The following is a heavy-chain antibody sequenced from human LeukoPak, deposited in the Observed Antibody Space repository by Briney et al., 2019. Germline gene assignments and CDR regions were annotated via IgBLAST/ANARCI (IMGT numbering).Heavy chain of an antibody. CDR2: IYPGDSDT. Sequence: GESLKISCKNYGYSFTNYWIGWVRQMPGKGLEWMGIIYPGDSDTRYSPSFQGQVTMSADKSINTAYLQWSSLKASDTAIYYCVRFLNHAFDPWGQGTMVTVSS. J-gene: IGHJ3*01. CDR3: VRFLNHAFDP. CDR1: GYSFTNYW. V-gene: IGHV5-51*01. D-gene: IGHD1-14*01.